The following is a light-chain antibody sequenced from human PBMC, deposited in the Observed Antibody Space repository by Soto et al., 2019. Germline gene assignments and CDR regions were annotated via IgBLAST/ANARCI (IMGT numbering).Light chain of an antibody. Sequence: DIQMTQYPSSLSASVGDRVTITCRASQSISRNLNWYQHKPGKAPKLVIYAASSLQNGVPSRFRGGGSGTEFTLSINRLQPEDFGTYYCQQSFTTASITFGQGTGLDI. CDR2: AAS. V-gene: IGKV1-39*01. CDR3: QQSFTTASIT. CDR1: QSISRN. J-gene: IGKJ5*01.